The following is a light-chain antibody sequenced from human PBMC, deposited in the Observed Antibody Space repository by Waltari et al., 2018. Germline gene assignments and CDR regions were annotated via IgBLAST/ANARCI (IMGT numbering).Light chain of an antibody. CDR2: AAS. J-gene: IGKJ1*01. V-gene: IGKV1-39*01. CDR3: QQSFSVPWT. CDR1: QSIGSY. Sequence: DIQMTQSPSSLSASVGDRATITCRASQSIGSYLNWDQQKPGKVPKLLIFAASSLQSGVRSSFSGSGSGTDFTLTIRSLTSEDFATYYCQQSFSVPWTFGQGTKVEIK.